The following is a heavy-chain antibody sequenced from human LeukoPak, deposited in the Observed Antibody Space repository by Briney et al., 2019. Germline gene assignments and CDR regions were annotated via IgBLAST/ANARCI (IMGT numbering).Heavy chain of an antibody. CDR1: GFSLNTSGVG. CDR3: AHGRPEAPDKEGQGAFDY. D-gene: IGHD3-16*01. J-gene: IGHJ4*02. V-gene: IGHV2-5*02. CDR2: IYWDDDK. Sequence: SGPTLVNPTQTLTLTCIFSGFSLNTSGVGVGWIRQPPGKALEWLAIIYWDDDKLYSPSLKSRLTITKDSSKNQVVFTLTNMDPVDTATYYCAHGRPEAPDKEGQGAFDYWGQGTLVTVSS.